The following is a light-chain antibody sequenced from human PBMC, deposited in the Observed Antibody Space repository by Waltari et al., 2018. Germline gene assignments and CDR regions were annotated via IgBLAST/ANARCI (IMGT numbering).Light chain of an antibody. Sequence: EIVLTQSPGTLSLSPGERATLACRASQSVGRSLAWYQQTPGQAPRLLIYDASRRATGIPDRFSGSGSGTDFSLTISRLEPEDFAVYYCQNYVRLPATFGQGTKVEI. CDR3: QNYVRLPAT. CDR2: DAS. J-gene: IGKJ1*01. CDR1: QSVGRS. V-gene: IGKV3-20*01.